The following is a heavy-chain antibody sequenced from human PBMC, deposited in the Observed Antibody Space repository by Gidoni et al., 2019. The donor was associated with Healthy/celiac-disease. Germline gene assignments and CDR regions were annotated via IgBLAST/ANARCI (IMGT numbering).Heavy chain of an antibody. CDR2: INSDGSST. J-gene: IGHJ4*02. Sequence: EVQLVESGGGLVPPGGSLRLSCAASGITFSSYWMHWVRQAPVKGLGWVSRINSDGSSTSYADSVKGRFTISRDNAKNTLYLQMNSLRAEDTAVYYCARSLETRAATPGGIGYWGQGTLVTVSS. CDR1: GITFSSYW. CDR3: ARSLETRAATPGGIGY. V-gene: IGHV3-74*01. D-gene: IGHD2-15*01.